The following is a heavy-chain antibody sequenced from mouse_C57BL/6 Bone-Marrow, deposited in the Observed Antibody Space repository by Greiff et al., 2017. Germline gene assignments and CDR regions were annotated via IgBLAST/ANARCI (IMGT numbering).Heavy chain of an antibody. D-gene: IGHD1-1*02. CDR1: GFTFSDAW. J-gene: IGHJ4*01. CDR2: IRNKANNHAT. V-gene: IGHV6-6*01. Sequence: EVKVVESGGGLVQPGGSMKLSCAASGFTFSDAWMDWVRQSPEKGLEWVAEIRNKANNHATYYAESVKGRFTISRDDSKSSVYLQMNSLRAEDTGIYYCYYGPHYYAMDFWGQGTSVTVSS. CDR3: YYGPHYYAMDF.